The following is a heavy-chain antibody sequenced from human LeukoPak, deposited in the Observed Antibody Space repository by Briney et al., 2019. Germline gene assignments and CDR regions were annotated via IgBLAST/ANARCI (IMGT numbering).Heavy chain of an antibody. CDR3: AKDSSTKSGDYDYFDN. CDR1: GFTFTSYA. D-gene: IGHD2-2*01. CDR2: ISDNGGST. J-gene: IGHJ4*02. Sequence: GGSLRLSCAASGFTFTSYAMRWVRQAPGKGLEWVSAISDNGGSTYYADSVKGRFTLSRDNSKNTLYLQMNSLRADDTAIYYCAKDSSTKSGDYDYFDNWGQGTLVTVSS. V-gene: IGHV3-23*01.